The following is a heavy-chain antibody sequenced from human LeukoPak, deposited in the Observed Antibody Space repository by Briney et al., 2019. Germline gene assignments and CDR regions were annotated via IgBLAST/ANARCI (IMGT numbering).Heavy chain of an antibody. Sequence: GGSLRLSCAASGFTFSSYAMSWVRQAPGKGLEWVSAISGSGGSTYYADSVKGRFTISRDNSKNTLYLQMNSLRAEDTAVYYCAVGGYYDFWSGYHASHYYMDVWGKGTTVTVSS. J-gene: IGHJ6*03. V-gene: IGHV3-23*01. CDR1: GFTFSSYA. CDR2: ISGSGGST. CDR3: AVGGYYDFWSGYHASHYYMDV. D-gene: IGHD3-3*01.